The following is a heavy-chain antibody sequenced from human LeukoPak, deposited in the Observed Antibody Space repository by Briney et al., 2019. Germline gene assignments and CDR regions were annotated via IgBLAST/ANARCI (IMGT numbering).Heavy chain of an antibody. CDR2: IYYSGNT. D-gene: IGHD3-3*01. V-gene: IGHV4-39*01. CDR1: GASISSTSYY. Sequence: PSETLSLTCTVSGASISSTSYYWGWIRQPPGKGLGWIGSIYYSGNTYYNSPLESRVTISVDTSKNQVSLKLTSVTAADTAIYYCTRQTSGFGVVVDWGQGTLVTVSS. CDR3: TRQTSGFGVVVD. J-gene: IGHJ4*02.